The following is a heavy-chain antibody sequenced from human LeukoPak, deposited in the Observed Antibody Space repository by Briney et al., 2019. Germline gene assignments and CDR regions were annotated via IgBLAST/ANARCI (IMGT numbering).Heavy chain of an antibody. J-gene: IGHJ3*02. CDR3: ARDPTRYYDFWSGSTPSFDI. V-gene: IGHV3-48*01. CDR2: ISSSSRTI. D-gene: IGHD3-3*01. CDR1: EFTFSSYS. Sequence: PGGSLRLSCAASEFTFSSYSMNWVRQAPGKGLEWVSYISSSSRTIYYADSVKGRFTISRDNAKNSLYLQMNSLRAEDTAVYYCARDPTRYYDFWSGSTPSFDIWGQGTMVTVSS.